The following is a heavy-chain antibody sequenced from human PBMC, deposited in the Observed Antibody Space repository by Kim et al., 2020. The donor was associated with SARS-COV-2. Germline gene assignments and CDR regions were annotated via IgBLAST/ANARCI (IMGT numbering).Heavy chain of an antibody. V-gene: IGHV4-31*03. CDR2: ISYSGNT. D-gene: IGHD2-15*01. Sequence: SETLSHTCSVSGGSIDSGNYYWSWIRQHPGKGLEWIGSISYSGNTYYTPSLKSRLTMSLDTSQNQFSLKMTSVTAADTAVYFCARDGRAGYTWFDLWGQG. J-gene: IGHJ5*02. CDR3: ARDGRAGYTWFDL. CDR1: GGSIDSGNYY.